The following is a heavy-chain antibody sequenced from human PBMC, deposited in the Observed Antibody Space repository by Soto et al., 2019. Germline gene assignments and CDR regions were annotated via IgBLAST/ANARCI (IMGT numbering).Heavy chain of an antibody. Sequence: EVQQVESGGGLVQPGGSLRLSCAASGFTFSSYWMHWVRQAPGKGLVWVSRINSDGSTTSYADSVQGRFTISRDNAKNTLYLQMNTLSAEDTAVYYCARGGIGNYHFDYWCQGTLVTVSS. CDR2: INSDGSTT. CDR3: ARGGIGNYHFDY. CDR1: GFTFSSYW. J-gene: IGHJ4*02. V-gene: IGHV3-74*01. D-gene: IGHD1-7*01.